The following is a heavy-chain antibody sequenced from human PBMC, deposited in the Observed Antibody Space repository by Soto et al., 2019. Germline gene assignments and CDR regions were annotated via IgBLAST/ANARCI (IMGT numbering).Heavy chain of an antibody. CDR3: AKSGRSSAYYGGDY. CDR1: GFTFGSYG. J-gene: IGHJ4*02. Sequence: EVQLLDSGGGLVHPGGSLGLSCAASGFTFGSYGMSWVRQAPGRGLGWVSAISGSGARTYYADSVKGRFTISRDNSNNMLFLQMNSLRAEDTAIYYCAKSGRSSAYYGGDYWGQGTLVTVSS. V-gene: IGHV3-23*01. CDR2: ISGSGART. D-gene: IGHD6-25*01.